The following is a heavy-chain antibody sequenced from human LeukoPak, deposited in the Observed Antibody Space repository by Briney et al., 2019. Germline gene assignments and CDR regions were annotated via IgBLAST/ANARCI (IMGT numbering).Heavy chain of an antibody. CDR3: ARNGIVGASPYYYYYYMDV. J-gene: IGHJ6*03. V-gene: IGHV3-20*04. CDR2: INWNGGST. CDR1: GFTFDDYG. Sequence: GGSLRLSCAASGFTFDDYGMSWVRQAPGKGLEWVSGINWNGGSTGYADSVKGRFTISRDNAKNSLYLQMNSLRAEDTALYYCARNGIVGASPYYYYYYMDVWGKGTTVTVSS. D-gene: IGHD1-26*01.